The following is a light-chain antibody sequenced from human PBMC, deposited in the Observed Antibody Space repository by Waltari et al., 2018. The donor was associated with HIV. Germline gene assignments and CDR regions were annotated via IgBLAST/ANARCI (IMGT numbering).Light chain of an antibody. J-gene: IGLJ3*02. CDR1: SSNIGRNY. CDR3: AAWDDSLSGLWV. CDR2: RNN. Sequence: QSVLTQPPSASGTPGQRVTISCSGSSSNIGRNYVYWYQPLPGTAPKLLIYRNNQRPSGVPDRFSGSKSGTSASLAISGLRSEDEADYYCAAWDDSLSGLWVFGGGTKLTVL. V-gene: IGLV1-47*01.